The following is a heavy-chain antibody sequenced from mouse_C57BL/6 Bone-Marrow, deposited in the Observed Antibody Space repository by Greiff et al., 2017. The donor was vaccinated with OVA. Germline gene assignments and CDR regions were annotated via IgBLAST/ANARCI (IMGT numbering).Heavy chain of an antibody. CDR1: GFTFSSYA. CDR2: ISDGGSYT. D-gene: IGHD2-2*01. Sequence: EVNVVESGGGLVKPGGSLKLSCAASGFTFSSYAMSWVRQTPEKRLEWVATISDGGSYTYYPDNVKGRFTISRDNAKNNLYLQMSHLKSEDTAMYYCARDVLGYGYDGEHYWGQGTLVTVSA. CDR3: ARDVLGYGYDGEHY. V-gene: IGHV5-4*01. J-gene: IGHJ3*01.